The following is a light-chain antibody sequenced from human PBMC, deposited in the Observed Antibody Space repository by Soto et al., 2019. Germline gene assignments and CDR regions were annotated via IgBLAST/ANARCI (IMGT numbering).Light chain of an antibody. CDR2: GAS. Sequence: EIVMTQSTATLSVSPGERATLSCRASQSVSSNFAWYQQKPGQAPRLLIYGASTRATGIPARFSGSGSGTEFTLTISSLQSEDFAVYYCQQYYNWPPGTFGQGTKLEIK. J-gene: IGKJ2*01. V-gene: IGKV3-15*01. CDR3: QQYYNWPPGT. CDR1: QSVSSN.